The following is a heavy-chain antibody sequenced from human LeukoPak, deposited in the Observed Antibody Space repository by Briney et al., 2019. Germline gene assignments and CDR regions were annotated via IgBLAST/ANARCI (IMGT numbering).Heavy chain of an antibody. CDR1: GFTFSSYS. CDR2: ISSSSSYI. V-gene: IGHV3-21*01. D-gene: IGHD2-2*01. CDR3: ARGGDIVVVPAAYYVDV. Sequence: GGSLRLSCAASGFTFSSYSMNWVRQAPGKGLEWVSSISSSSSYIYYADSVKGRFTISRDNAKNSLYLQMNSLRAEDTAVYYCARGGDIVVVPAAYYVDVWGKGTTVTVSS. J-gene: IGHJ6*03.